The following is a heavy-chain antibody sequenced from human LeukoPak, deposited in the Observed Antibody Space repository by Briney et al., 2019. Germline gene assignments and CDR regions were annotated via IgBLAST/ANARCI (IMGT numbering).Heavy chain of an antibody. Sequence: GSSVKVSCKASGGTFSSYSISWVGQAPGQGLEWMGGIIPIFGTANYAQKFQGRVTITADKSTSTAYMELSSLRSEDTAVYYCARAGGYCGRISCPYYFDYWGQGSLVAVSS. D-gene: IGHD2-15*01. CDR2: IIPIFGTA. CDR3: ARAGGYCGRISCPYYFDY. V-gene: IGHV1-69*06. J-gene: IGHJ4*02. CDR1: GGTFSSYS.